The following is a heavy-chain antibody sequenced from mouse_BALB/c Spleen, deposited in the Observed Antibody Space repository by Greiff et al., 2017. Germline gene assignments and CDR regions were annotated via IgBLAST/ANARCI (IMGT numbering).Heavy chain of an antibody. J-gene: IGHJ4*01. CDR1: GYSITSGYY. CDR3: ARGPDLYYAMDY. V-gene: IGHV3-6*02. Sequence: EVQLQESGPGLVKPSQSLSLTCSVTGYSITSGYYWNWIRQFPGNKLEWMGYISYDGSNNYNPSLKNRISITRDTSKNQFFLKLNSVTTEDTATYYCARGPDLYYAMDYWGQGTSVTVSS. CDR2: ISYDGSN.